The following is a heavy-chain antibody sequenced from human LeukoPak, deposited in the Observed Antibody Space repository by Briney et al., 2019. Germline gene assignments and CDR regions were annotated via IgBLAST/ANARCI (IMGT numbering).Heavy chain of an antibody. D-gene: IGHD6-6*01. CDR1: GFTFSSYS. J-gene: IGHJ3*02. V-gene: IGHV3-21*01. CDR2: ISSSSSYI. CDR3: ARMAKQLGTYAFDI. Sequence: GGSLRPSCAASGFTFSSYSMNWVRQAPGKGLEWVSSISSSSSYIYYADSVKGRFTISRDNAKNSLYLQMNSLRAEDTAVYYCARMAKQLGTYAFDIWGQGTMVTVSS.